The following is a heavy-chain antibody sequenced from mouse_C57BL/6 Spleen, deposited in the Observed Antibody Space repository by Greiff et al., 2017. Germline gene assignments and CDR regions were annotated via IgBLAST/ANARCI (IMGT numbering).Heavy chain of an antibody. V-gene: IGHV1-26*01. CDR2: INPNNGGT. CDR3: ARSDTGTHWYFDV. J-gene: IGHJ1*03. D-gene: IGHD4-1*01. Sequence: EVQLQQSGPELVKPGASVKISCKASGYTFTDYYMNWVKQSHGKSLEWIGDINPNNGGTSYNQKIKGKATLTVDKSSSTAYMELRSLTSEDSAVYYCARSDTGTHWYFDVWGTGTTVTVSS. CDR1: GYTFTDYY.